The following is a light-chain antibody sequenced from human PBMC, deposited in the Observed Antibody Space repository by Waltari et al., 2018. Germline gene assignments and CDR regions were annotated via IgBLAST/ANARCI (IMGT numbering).Light chain of an antibody. Sequence: DIVMTQYPLSLPVTPGESASISCRSSQSLLHSNGYNYLDWYLQKPGQSPHLLIYLGSTRASGVPDRFSGSASGTDFTLKISSVEAEDVGVYYCMQVLQTPYTFGQGTKLEI. CDR3: MQVLQTPYT. V-gene: IGKV2-28*01. J-gene: IGKJ2*01. CDR2: LGS. CDR1: QSLLHSNGYNY.